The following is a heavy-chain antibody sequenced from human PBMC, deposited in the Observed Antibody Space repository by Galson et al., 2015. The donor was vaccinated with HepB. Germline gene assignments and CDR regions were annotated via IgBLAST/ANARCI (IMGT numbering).Heavy chain of an antibody. CDR1: GFTFSSYG. CDR2: VMSGSGGA. Sequence: SLRLSCAASGFTFSSYGMIWVRQAPGKGLEWVSAVMSGSGGAFYADSVKGRFTISRDNSKNTLSLQMNSLGAEDTAVYYCAKCGVLSSGWGNYFDPWGQGTLVTVSS. CDR3: AKCGVLSSGWGNYFDP. V-gene: IGHV3-23*01. D-gene: IGHD6-19*01. J-gene: IGHJ5*02.